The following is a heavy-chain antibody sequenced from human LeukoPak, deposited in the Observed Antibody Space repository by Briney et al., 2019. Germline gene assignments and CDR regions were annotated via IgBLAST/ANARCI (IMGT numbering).Heavy chain of an antibody. Sequence: SVKVSRKASGYTFTAYCIHWVRQAPGQGLEWMGWIDPNTGQTDSAQKFQGRVTVTRDTSINTAYMDLSSLRSDDTAVYYCARVVGQGTAMPSRDFFDYWGQGTLVTVSS. J-gene: IGHJ4*02. CDR3: ARVVGQGTAMPSRDFFDY. D-gene: IGHD5-18*01. CDR1: GYTFTAYC. CDR2: IDPNTGQT. V-gene: IGHV1-2*02.